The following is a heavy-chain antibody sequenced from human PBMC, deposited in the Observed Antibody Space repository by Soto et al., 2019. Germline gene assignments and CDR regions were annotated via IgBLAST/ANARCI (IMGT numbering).Heavy chain of an antibody. Sequence: SVKVSCKASGGTFSSYAISWVRQAPGQGLEWMGGIIPIFGTANYAQKFQGRVTITADESTSTAYMELSSLRSEDTAVYYCARVAVIPDPTRNNYHGMGVWGQGTTATVSS. CDR2: IIPIFGTA. V-gene: IGHV1-69*13. J-gene: IGHJ6*02. CDR3: ARVAVIPDPTRNNYHGMGV. CDR1: GGTFSSYA. D-gene: IGHD2-21*01.